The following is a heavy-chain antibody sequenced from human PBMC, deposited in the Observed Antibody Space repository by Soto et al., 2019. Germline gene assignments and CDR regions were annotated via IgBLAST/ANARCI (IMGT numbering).Heavy chain of an antibody. CDR1: GASFSHFY. CDR3: AASYYGILTGHFAFEI. V-gene: IGHV4-59*01. J-gene: IGHJ3*02. CDR2: IYDSGST. D-gene: IGHD3-9*01. Sequence: SETLSLTCTVSGASFSHFYWSWIRQPPGEGLEWLGYIYDSGSTNYNPSLKSRVTMSVDTSKTQFSLDLGSVTAADTAVYFCAASYYGILTGHFAFEIWGHGTMVTVSS.